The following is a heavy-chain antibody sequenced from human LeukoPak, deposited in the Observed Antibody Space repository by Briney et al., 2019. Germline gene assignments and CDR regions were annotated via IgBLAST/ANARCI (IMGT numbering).Heavy chain of an antibody. CDR1: GFTFSSYA. Sequence: PGRSLRLSCVASGFTFSSYAMSWVRQAPGRGLEWVSTFSGSGDSTYYADSVKGRFTISRDTSKNTVYLQMNSLRAEDTAVYYCAKFLGEIYWGQGALVTVSS. J-gene: IGHJ4*02. D-gene: IGHD2/OR15-2a*01. V-gene: IGHV3-23*01. CDR3: AKFLGEIY. CDR2: FSGSGDST.